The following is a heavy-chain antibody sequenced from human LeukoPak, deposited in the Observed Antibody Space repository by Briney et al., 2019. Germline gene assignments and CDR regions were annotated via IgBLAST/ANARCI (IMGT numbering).Heavy chain of an antibody. D-gene: IGHD3-9*01. Sequence: ASVKVSCTASGYTFTGYYMHWVRQAPGQGPEWIGWINPNSGGTNYAQKFQGRVTMTRDTSISTAYLELSRLRSDDTAVYYCARDPRHYDILTGYYGCLDYWGQGTLVTVSS. J-gene: IGHJ4*02. CDR2: INPNSGGT. CDR1: GYTFTGYY. V-gene: IGHV1-2*02. CDR3: ARDPRHYDILTGYYGCLDY.